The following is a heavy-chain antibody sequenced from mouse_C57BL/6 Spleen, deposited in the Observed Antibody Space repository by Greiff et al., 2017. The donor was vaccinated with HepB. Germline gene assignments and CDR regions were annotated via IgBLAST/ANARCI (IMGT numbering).Heavy chain of an antibody. Sequence: DVKLVESEGGLVQPGRSMKLSCTASGFTFSDYYMAWVRQVPEKGLEWVANINYDGSSTYYLDSLKSRFIISRDNAKNILYLQMSSLKSEDTATYYCARQLRRRDYFDYWGQGTTLTVSS. J-gene: IGHJ2*01. D-gene: IGHD3-2*02. V-gene: IGHV5-16*01. CDR1: GFTFSDYY. CDR3: ARQLRRRDYFDY. CDR2: INYDGSST.